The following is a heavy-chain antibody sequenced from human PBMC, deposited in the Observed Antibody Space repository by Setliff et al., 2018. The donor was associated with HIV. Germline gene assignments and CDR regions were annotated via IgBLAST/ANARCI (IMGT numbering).Heavy chain of an antibody. CDR1: RTTFSGYG. J-gene: IGHJ4*02. V-gene: IGHV3-23*05. CDR3: VKDAYSTGKPGIS. D-gene: IGHD2-8*02. Sequence: PGGSLRLSCRGFRTTFSGYGLNWVRQAPGKGLEWVSAVSNTGRRTFYADSVKGRFTISKDNFENVVYLQMNSLRVDDTAVYYCVKDAYSTGKPGISWGQGTQVTVSS. CDR2: VSNTGRRT.